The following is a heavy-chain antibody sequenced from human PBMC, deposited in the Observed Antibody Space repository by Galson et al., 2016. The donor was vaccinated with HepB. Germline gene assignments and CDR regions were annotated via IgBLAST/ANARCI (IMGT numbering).Heavy chain of an antibody. CDR3: SKGGKTIAVAGSYFYAMDV. CDR2: ISPNSGVT. Sequence: SVKVSCKASGYTFTGYYIHWVRQAPGQGLEWMGWISPNSGVTNYAQHFQGSVTMTRDTSITTAYLEVSRLRSDDTAVYYCSKGGKTIAVAGSYFYAMDVWGQGTTVTVSS. V-gene: IGHV1-2*04. D-gene: IGHD6-19*01. CDR1: GYTFTGYY. J-gene: IGHJ6*02.